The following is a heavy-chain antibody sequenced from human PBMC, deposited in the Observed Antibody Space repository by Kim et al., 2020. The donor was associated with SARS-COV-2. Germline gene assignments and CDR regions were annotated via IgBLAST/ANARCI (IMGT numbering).Heavy chain of an antibody. Sequence: YERKFKARVTMTADKSTSTAYMEMSSLRSEDAAVYYCARAPYDSSGYYDYWGQGTLVTVSS. V-gene: IGHV1-69*04. J-gene: IGHJ4*02. CDR3: ARAPYDSSGYYDY. D-gene: IGHD3-22*01.